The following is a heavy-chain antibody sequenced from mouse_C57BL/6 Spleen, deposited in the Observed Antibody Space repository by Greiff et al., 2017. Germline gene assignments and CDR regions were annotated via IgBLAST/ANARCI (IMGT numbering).Heavy chain of an antibody. CDR2: ISYDGSN. CDR3: ARALYYYFDY. CDR1: GYSITSGYY. D-gene: IGHD2-1*01. Sequence: EVQLQQSGPGLVKPSQSLSLTCSFTGYSITSGYYWNWIRQFPGNKLEWMGYISYDGSNNYNPSLKNRISITRDTSKNQFCLKLNSVTTEDTATYYCARALYYYFDYWGQGTTLTVSS. J-gene: IGHJ2*01. V-gene: IGHV3-6*01.